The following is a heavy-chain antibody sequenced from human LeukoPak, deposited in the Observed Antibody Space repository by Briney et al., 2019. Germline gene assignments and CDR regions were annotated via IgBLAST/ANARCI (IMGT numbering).Heavy chain of an antibody. CDR1: GYTFTGYC. V-gene: IGHV1-2*02. D-gene: IGHD6-19*01. Sequence: ASVKVSCKASGYTFTGYCIHWVRQAPGQGLEWMGWINPNSGGTNYAQRFQGRVTMTRDTSISTAYIELSRLTSDDTAVYYCARALGIAVAGTFGYWGQGTLVTVSS. J-gene: IGHJ4*02. CDR2: INPNSGGT. CDR3: ARALGIAVAGTFGY.